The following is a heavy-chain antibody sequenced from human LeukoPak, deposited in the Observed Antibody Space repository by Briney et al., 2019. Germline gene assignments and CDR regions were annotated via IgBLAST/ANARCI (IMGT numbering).Heavy chain of an antibody. Sequence: SVKVSCKASGGTFSSYAISWVRQAPGQGLEWMGGIIPIFGTANYAQKFQGRVTITADESTSTAYMELSSLRSEDSAVYYCATDSSGYYPKVFDYWGQGTLVTVSS. CDR1: GGTFSSYA. CDR2: IIPIFGTA. J-gene: IGHJ4*02. CDR3: ATDSSGYYPKVFDY. V-gene: IGHV1-69*13. D-gene: IGHD3-22*01.